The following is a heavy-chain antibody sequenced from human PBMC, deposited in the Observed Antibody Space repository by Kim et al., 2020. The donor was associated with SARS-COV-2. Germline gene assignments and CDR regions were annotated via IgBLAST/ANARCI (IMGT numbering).Heavy chain of an antibody. J-gene: IGHJ6*02. CDR1: GGSISSYY. CDR2: IYYSGST. D-gene: IGHD3-10*01. V-gene: IGHV4-59*01. CDR3: AREPGGDVSYYYYGMDV. Sequence: SETLSLTCTVSGGSISSYYWSWIRQPPGKGLEWIGYIYYSGSTNYNPSLKSRVTISVDTSKNQFSLKLSSVTAADTAVYYCAREPGGDVSYYYYGMDVWGQGTTVTVSS.